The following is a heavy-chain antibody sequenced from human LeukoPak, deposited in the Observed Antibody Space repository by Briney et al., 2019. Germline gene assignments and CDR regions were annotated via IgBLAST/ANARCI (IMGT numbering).Heavy chain of an antibody. D-gene: IGHD5-24*01. CDR1: GSSISSYY. CDR3: ARDGYIIRGTFDI. CDR2: IYHSGTT. Sequence: PSETLSLTCSVSGSSISSYYWSWIRQPPGKGLEWIGYIYHSGTTDYNPSLRSRVSISVDTSKNEFSLKLSSVTAADTAVYYCARDGYIIRGTFDIWGQGTGVTVSS. V-gene: IGHV4-59*01. J-gene: IGHJ3*02.